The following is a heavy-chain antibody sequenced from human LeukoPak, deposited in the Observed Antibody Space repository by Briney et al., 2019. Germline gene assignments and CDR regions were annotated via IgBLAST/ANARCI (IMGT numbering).Heavy chain of an antibody. D-gene: IGHD3-22*01. J-gene: IGHJ4*02. CDR2: ISGSGGST. Sequence: GGSLRLSCAASGFTFSSYAMSWVRQAPGKGLEWVSAISGSGGSTYYTDSVKGRFTISRDNAKNSLYLQMNSLRAEDTALYYCARGSYDSWLPYFDYWGQGTLVTVSS. CDR1: GFTFSSYA. CDR3: ARGSYDSWLPYFDY. V-gene: IGHV3-23*01.